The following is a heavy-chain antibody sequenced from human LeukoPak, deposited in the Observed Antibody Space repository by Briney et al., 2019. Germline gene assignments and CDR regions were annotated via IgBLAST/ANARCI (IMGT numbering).Heavy chain of an antibody. D-gene: IGHD3-10*01. CDR2: ISAYNGNT. V-gene: IGHV1-18*01. J-gene: IGHJ6*02. CDR3: ARYGSGTAVTYYYGMDV. Sequence: ASVKVSCKASGYTFTSYGISWVRQAPGQGLEWMGWISAYNGNTNYAQKLQGRVTMTTDTSTSTAYMELRSLRSDDTAVYYCARYGSGTAVTYYYGMDVWGQGTTVTVSS. CDR1: GYTFTSYG.